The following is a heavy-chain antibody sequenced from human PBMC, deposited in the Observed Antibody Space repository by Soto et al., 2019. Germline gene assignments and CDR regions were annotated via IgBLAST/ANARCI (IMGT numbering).Heavy chain of an antibody. CDR3: VTYERESRTAYDY. V-gene: IGHV1-69*01. Sequence: SXVKXSXKASGGTFSSYAISWVRQAPGQGLEWMGGIIPIFGTANYAQKFQGRVTITADESTSTAYMELSSLRSEDTAVYYCVTYERESRTAYDYWGXGTLVTVSS. D-gene: IGHD5-12*01. J-gene: IGHJ4*01. CDR1: GGTFSSYA. CDR2: IIPIFGTA.